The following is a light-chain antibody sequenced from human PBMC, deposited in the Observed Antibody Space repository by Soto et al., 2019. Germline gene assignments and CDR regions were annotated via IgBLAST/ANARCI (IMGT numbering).Light chain of an antibody. J-gene: IGLJ2*01. CDR3: SSYTSSSTLVV. V-gene: IGLV2-14*01. CDR2: DVS. Sequence: SALTQPASVSGSPGQSITISCTGTSSDVGGYNYVSWYQQHPGKAPKLMIYDVSNRPSGVSNRFSGSKSGNTASLTISGLHAEDEADYYCSSYTSSSTLVVFGGGTQLTVL. CDR1: SSDVGGYNY.